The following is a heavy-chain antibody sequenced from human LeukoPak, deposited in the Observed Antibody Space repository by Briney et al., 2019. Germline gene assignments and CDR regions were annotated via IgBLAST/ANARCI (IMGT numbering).Heavy chain of an antibody. CDR3: ERLVGYCSSTSCYAGDY. CDR1: GYTFPGYY. V-gene: IGHV1-2*02. CDR2: INPNIGGT. Sequence: ASVKVSCKASGYTFPGYYMHWVRQASVQGREWMGWINPNIGGTNYAQKFQGRVTMTRDTSISKAYMALSRLRSDDTAVYYCERLVGYCSSTSCYAGDYWGQGTLVTVSS. J-gene: IGHJ4*02. D-gene: IGHD2-2*01.